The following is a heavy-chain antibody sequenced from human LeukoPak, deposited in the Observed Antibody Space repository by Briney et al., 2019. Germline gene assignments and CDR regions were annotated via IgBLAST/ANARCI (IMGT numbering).Heavy chain of an antibody. Sequence: EASVKVSCKASGYSSTYVVTTYPIHWVRQAPGQGLEWLGMINLRGDATIYAQKFQGRVTLTSDSSTITVYMELSSLKSDDTGLYYCARKWSSRDWFDPWGQGTLVTVSS. CDR3: ARKWSSRDWFDP. CDR2: INLRGDAT. CDR1: GYSSTYVVTTYP. D-gene: IGHD2-8*01. V-gene: IGHV1-46*01. J-gene: IGHJ5*02.